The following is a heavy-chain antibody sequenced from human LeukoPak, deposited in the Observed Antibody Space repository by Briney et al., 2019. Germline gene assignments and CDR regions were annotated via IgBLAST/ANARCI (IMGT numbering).Heavy chain of an antibody. CDR1: GGSISNYY. J-gene: IGHJ4*02. V-gene: IGHV4-59*01. D-gene: IGHD5-18*01. Sequence: SETLSLTCTVSGGSISNYYWGWIRQPPGKGLEWIGYINYSGSTNYNPSLKSRVSISVDTSKNQFSLKLTSVTAADTAVYFCARTRGTRGYSSATHLDSWGQGTLVTVSS. CDR2: INYSGST. CDR3: ARTRGTRGYSSATHLDS.